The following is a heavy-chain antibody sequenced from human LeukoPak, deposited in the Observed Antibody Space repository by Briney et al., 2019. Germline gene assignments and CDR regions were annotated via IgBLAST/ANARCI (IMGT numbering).Heavy chain of an antibody. V-gene: IGHV1-46*01. CDR3: ARERGGGSYSLDY. CDR2: INPSGGRT. D-gene: IGHD1-26*01. J-gene: IGHJ4*02. Sequence: ASVTVSCKASGYTFTSYYMHWVRQAPGQGLEWMGIINPSGGRTSYAQKFQGRVTMTRDMSTSTVYMELSSLRSEDTAVYYCARERGGGSYSLDYWGQGTLVTVSS. CDR1: GYTFTSYY.